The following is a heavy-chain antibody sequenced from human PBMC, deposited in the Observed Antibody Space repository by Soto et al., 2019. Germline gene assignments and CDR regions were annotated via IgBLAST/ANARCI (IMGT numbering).Heavy chain of an antibody. D-gene: IGHD1-26*01. CDR2: IYYSGST. V-gene: IGHV4-61*01. Sequence: QVQLQESGPGLVKPAETLSLTCTVSGGSVSSGSYYWIWIRQPPGKGLEWIGYIYYSGSTNYNPSLKSRVTISVDTSKNQFSLKLRSVTAADTAVYYCARVIVGATGVDYWGQGTLVTVSS. J-gene: IGHJ4*02. CDR1: GGSVSSGSYY. CDR3: ARVIVGATGVDY.